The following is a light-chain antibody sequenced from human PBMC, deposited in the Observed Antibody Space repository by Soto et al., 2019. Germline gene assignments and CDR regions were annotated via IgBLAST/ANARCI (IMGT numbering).Light chain of an antibody. CDR2: VAS. V-gene: IGKV3-20*01. Sequence: EIVLTQSPCTLSLSPGERATLSCRASQSVSSSYLAWYQQKPGQAPRLLISVASSRATGIPDRFSGSGSGTDFTLTISRLEPEDFAVYYCQQYGSSPPTFGQGTKVDIK. J-gene: IGKJ1*01. CDR1: QSVSSSY. CDR3: QQYGSSPPT.